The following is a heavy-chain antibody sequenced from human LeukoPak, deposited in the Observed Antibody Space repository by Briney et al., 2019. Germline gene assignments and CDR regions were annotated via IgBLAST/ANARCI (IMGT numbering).Heavy chain of an antibody. CDR2: ISGSGGST. Sequence: AGGSLRLSCAASGFTFSSYAMSWVRQAPGKGLEWVSAISGSGGSTYYADSVKGRFTISRDNSKNTLYLQMNSLRAEDTAVYYCASPNYYGSGSSNWFDPWGQGTLVTVSS. CDR1: GFTFSSYA. J-gene: IGHJ5*02. D-gene: IGHD3-10*01. CDR3: ASPNYYGSGSSNWFDP. V-gene: IGHV3-23*01.